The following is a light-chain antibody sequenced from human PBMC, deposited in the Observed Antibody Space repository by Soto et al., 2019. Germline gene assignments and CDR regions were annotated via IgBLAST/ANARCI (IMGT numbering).Light chain of an antibody. J-gene: IGKJ2*01. CDR3: QQSDSTPYT. Sequence: DIQMTQSPSSLSASVGDRVTITCRASQNIRTYLNWYQQKPGRAPKLLIYAASTLQSGIPSRFSGSGSGTDFTLTINSLHPEDVATYYYCQQSDSTPYTFGQGTKLDVK. CDR1: QNIRTY. CDR2: AAS. V-gene: IGKV1-39*01.